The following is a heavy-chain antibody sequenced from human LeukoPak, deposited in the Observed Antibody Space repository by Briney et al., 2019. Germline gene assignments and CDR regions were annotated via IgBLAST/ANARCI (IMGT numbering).Heavy chain of an antibody. CDR2: IKSKTDGGTT. CDR1: GFTFSNAW. D-gene: IGHD3-10*01. J-gene: IGHJ5*02. V-gene: IGHV3-15*01. CDR3: TTDLPWYYYGSGSYWSGNNWFDP. Sequence: GGSLRLSCAASGFTFSNAWMSWVRQAPGKGLEWVSRIKSKTDGGTTDYAAPVKGRFTISRDDSKNTLYLQMNSLKTEDTAVYYCTTDLPWYYYGSGSYWSGNNWFDPWGQGTLVTVSS.